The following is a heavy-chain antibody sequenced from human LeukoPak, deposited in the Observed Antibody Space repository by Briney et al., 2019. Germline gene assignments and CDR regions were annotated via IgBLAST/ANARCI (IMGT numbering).Heavy chain of an antibody. J-gene: IGHJ3*02. D-gene: IGHD6-13*01. Sequence: GGSLRLSCAASGFTFSSYAMSWVRQAPGKGLEWVSAISGSGGSTYYADSVKGRFTISRDNSKTTLYLQMTSLRAEDTAVYYCAKGSSSYYFAFDIWGQGTMVTVSS. CDR3: AKGSSSYYFAFDI. V-gene: IGHV3-23*01. CDR1: GFTFSSYA. CDR2: ISGSGGST.